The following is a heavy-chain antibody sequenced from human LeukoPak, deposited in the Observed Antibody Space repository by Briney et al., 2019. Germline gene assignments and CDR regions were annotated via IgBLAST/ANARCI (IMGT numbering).Heavy chain of an antibody. CDR2: ISAYNGNT. Sequence: ASVKVSCKASGGTFSSYAISWVRQAPGQGLEWMGWISAYNGNTNYAQKLQGRVTMTTDTSTSTAYMELRSLRSDDTAVYYCARLVLRYFDWLSPQFDPWGQGTLVTVSS. J-gene: IGHJ5*02. V-gene: IGHV1-18*01. CDR3: ARLVLRYFDWLSPQFDP. D-gene: IGHD3-9*01. CDR1: GGTFSSYA.